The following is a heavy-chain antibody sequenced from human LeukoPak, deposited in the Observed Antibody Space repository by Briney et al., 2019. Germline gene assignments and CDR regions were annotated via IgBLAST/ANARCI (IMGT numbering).Heavy chain of an antibody. CDR3: ARDYITMIVGDAFDI. CDR2: IYSGGST. CDR1: GFTFSSYA. V-gene: IGHV3-66*01. D-gene: IGHD3-22*01. Sequence: PGGSLRLSCAASGFTFSSYAMSWVRQAPGKGLEWVSVIYSGGSTYYADSVKGRFTISRDNSKNTLYLQMNSLRAEDTAVYYCARDYITMIVGDAFDIWGQGTMVTVSS. J-gene: IGHJ3*02.